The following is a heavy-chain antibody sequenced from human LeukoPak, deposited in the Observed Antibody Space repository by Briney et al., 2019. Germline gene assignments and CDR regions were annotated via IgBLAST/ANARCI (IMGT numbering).Heavy chain of an antibody. J-gene: IGHJ3*01. Sequence: SETLSLTCAVSGGSLISTTYYWGWIRQPPGKGLEWIGSIYYSGSTYYNPSLKSRVTVSVDMSKNQFSLQLSSVTAADTAVYYCARAPRTGAWDMITFGGVVVHGDAFDFWGQGTMVTVSS. CDR2: IYYSGST. D-gene: IGHD3-16*02. CDR1: GGSLISTTYY. V-gene: IGHV4-39*07. CDR3: ARAPRTGAWDMITFGGVVVHGDAFDF.